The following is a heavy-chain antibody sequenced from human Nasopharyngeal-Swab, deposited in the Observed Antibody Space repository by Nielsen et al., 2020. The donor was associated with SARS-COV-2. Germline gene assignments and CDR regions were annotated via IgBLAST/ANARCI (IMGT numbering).Heavy chain of an antibody. CDR2: IIPIFGTA. D-gene: IGHD6-19*01. CDR3: ARGGWKRYYYYYYMDV. Sequence: SVKVSCQASCGTFIRSAISWVRQAPGQGLEWMGGIIPIFGTANYAQKFQGRVTITADESTSTAYMELSSLRSEDTAVYYCARGGWKRYYYYYYMDVWGKGTTVTVSS. CDR1: CGTFIRSA. V-gene: IGHV1-69*13. J-gene: IGHJ6*03.